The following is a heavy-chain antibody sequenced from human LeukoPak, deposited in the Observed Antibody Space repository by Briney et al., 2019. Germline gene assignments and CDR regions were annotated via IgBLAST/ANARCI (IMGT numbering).Heavy chain of an antibody. D-gene: IGHD3-16*02. V-gene: IGHV3-53*01. CDR1: GFTVSSNY. CDR2: IYSGGST. Sequence: GGSLGLSCAASGFTVSSNYMSWVRQAPGKGLEWVSVIYSGGSTYYADSVKGRFTISRDNSKNTLYLQMNSLRAEDTAVYYCARGPLGSRYVWGSYRYSPNFDYWGQGTLVTVSS. CDR3: ARGPLGSRYVWGSYRYSPNFDY. J-gene: IGHJ4*02.